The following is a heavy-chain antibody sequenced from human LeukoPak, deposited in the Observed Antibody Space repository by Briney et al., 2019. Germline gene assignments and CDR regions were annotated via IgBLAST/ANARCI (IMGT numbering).Heavy chain of an antibody. CDR2: ISSNNRYI. CDR3: ARSVPLGGYKYGYFDY. CDR1: GFTFSTYS. Sequence: PGGSLRLSCAASGFTFSTYSMNWVRQAPGKGLEWVSSISSNNRYIYYADSVKGRFTISRDNAKNSLYLQMNSLRAEDTAMYYCARSVPLGGYKYGYFDYWGQGTLVTVSS. V-gene: IGHV3-21*01. J-gene: IGHJ4*02. D-gene: IGHD5-18*01.